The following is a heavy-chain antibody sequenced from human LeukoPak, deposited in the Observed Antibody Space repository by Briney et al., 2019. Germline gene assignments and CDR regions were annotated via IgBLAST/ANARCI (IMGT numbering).Heavy chain of an antibody. J-gene: IGHJ4*02. CDR2: INQSGST. Sequence: SETLSLTCAVHGGSFSGYYWSWIRQPPGKGLEWIGEINQSGSTNYNPSLKSRVTISVDTSKNQFSLKLSSVTAADTAVYYCARGGWLVVENSTPEYFDYWGQGTLVTVSS. CDR3: ARGGWLVVENSTPEYFDY. CDR1: GGSFSGYY. V-gene: IGHV4-34*01. D-gene: IGHD3-22*01.